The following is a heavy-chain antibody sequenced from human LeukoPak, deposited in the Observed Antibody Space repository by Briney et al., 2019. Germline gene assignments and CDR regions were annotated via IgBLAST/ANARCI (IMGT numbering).Heavy chain of an antibody. CDR1: GYTFTSYD. J-gene: IGHJ6*03. CDR3: ARGRRVGELFGVFYYYYYMDV. CDR2: MNPNSGNT. D-gene: IGHD3-10*01. Sequence: GASVKVSCKASGYTFTSYDINWVRQATGQGLEWMGWMNPNSGNTGYAQKFQGRVTMTRNTSISTAYMELSSLRSEDTAVYYCARGRRVGELFGVFYYYYYMDVWGKGTTATISS. V-gene: IGHV1-8*01.